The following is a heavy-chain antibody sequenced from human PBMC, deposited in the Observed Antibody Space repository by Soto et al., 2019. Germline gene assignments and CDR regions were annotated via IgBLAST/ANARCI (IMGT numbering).Heavy chain of an antibody. D-gene: IGHD2-21*02. CDR2: VKPNDGDT. CDR3: VSNLDCGGDCLES. V-gene: IGHV1-2*02. CDR1: EHILIYYY. J-gene: IGHJ4*02. Sequence: GASVKVPCKACEHILIYYYVHWVRQAPGQRPEWMGWVKPNDGDTKIAQKFQGRVSMTRDTSISTAYLELSRLKSDDTAIYYCVSNLDCGGDCLESWGQGTLVTSPQ.